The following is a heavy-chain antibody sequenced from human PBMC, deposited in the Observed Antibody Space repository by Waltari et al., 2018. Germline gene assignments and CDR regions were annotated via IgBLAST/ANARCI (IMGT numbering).Heavy chain of an antibody. CDR2: IWYDGSNK. V-gene: IGHV3-33*01. J-gene: IGHJ2*01. CDR3: ARDRRAGAGTWYVDF. CDR1: GFTFSSYG. Sequence: PGRYLRLSCAASGFTFSSYGMHWVRQAPGTGLELVAVIWYDGSNKYYADSVKVRFTISRDNSKNTLYLQMTSLRAEDTAVYYGARDRRAGAGTWYVDFWGRGTLVTVSS. D-gene: IGHD6-19*01.